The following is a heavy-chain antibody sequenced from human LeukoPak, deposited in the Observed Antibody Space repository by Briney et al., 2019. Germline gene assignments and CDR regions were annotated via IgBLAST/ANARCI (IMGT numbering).Heavy chain of an antibody. CDR1: GYTFSDYY. Sequence: VASVKVSCKASGYTFSDYYMHWVRQAPGQGLEWMGWINPNNGDTNYAQKFRGRVTLTRDTSLTTAYMQLSRLRSDDTAAYCAGGITTRHFYYGMDVWGQGTTVTVSS. CDR3: GGITTRHFYYGMDV. J-gene: IGHJ6*02. CDR2: INPNNGDT. V-gene: IGHV1-2*02. D-gene: IGHD3-22*01.